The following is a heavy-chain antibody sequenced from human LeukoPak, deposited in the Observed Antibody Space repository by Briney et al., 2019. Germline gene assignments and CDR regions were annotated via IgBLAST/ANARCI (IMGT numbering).Heavy chain of an antibody. CDR1: GFTVGNNH. V-gene: IGHV3-53*01. J-gene: IGHJ3*02. Sequence: PGGSLRLSCAVSGFTVGNNHMSWVRQAPGKGLEWVSVIYSGGSTYYADSVKGRFTISRDNSKNTLYLQMNSLRAEDTAVYYCARDLVGFDDAFDIWGQGTMVTVSS. D-gene: IGHD5-12*01. CDR2: IYSGGST. CDR3: ARDLVGFDDAFDI.